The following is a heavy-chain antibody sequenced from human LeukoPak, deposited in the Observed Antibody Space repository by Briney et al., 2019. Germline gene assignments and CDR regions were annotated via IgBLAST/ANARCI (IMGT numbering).Heavy chain of an antibody. CDR1: GFTFSSYS. Sequence: KPGGSLRLSCAASGFTFSSYSMNWVRQAPGKGLEWVSSISSSSSYIYYADSVKGRFTISRDNAKNTLYLQMNSLRAEDTAVYYCARDKQSGNTAMDPWGQGTLVTVSS. V-gene: IGHV3-21*01. CDR3: ARDKQSGNTAMDP. CDR2: ISSSSSYI. J-gene: IGHJ5*02. D-gene: IGHD5-18*01.